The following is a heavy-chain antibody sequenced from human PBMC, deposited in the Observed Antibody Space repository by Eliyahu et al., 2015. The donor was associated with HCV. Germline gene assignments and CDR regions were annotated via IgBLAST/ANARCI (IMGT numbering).Heavy chain of an antibody. CDR2: VNPNSGDT. V-gene: IGHV1-2*02. D-gene: IGHD4-23*01. CDR3: ARDQPFTDYAGMSAWFDP. J-gene: IGHJ5*02. CDR1: GYTFTAXY. Sequence: QVHLVQSGAEVKKPGASVKVSCKASGYTFTAXYMHWLXQAPGPGPEWMGWVNPNSGDTKYAQKFQGRITMTRDTSISTVYMELSRLKSDDTATYYCARDQPFTDYAGMSAWFDPWGQGTLVIVSS.